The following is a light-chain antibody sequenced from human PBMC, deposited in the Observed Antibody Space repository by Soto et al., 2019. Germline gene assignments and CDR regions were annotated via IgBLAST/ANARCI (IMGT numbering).Light chain of an antibody. Sequence: DIQMTQSPSSLSASVGDRVTITCRASQGIRNDLGWYQQKPGKAPKRLIYAASSLQSGVPSRCIGSGSWTAFTLTISSLQTKELEAEYCLEHYSYPWTFGQGTKVEIK. CDR3: LEHYSYPWT. CDR1: QGIRND. J-gene: IGKJ1*01. CDR2: AAS. V-gene: IGKV1-17*01.